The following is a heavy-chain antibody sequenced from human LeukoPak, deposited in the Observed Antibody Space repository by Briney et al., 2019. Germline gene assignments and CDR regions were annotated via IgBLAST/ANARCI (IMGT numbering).Heavy chain of an antibody. CDR1: GFTVSSNY. CDR3: ATSDDFWSGYYNFRFDY. J-gene: IGHJ4*02. CDR2: IYSGGST. V-gene: IGHV3-66*01. D-gene: IGHD3-3*01. Sequence: GGSLRLSCAASGFTVSSNYMSWVRQAPGKGLEWVSVIYSGGSTYYADSVKGRFTISRDNSKNTLYLQMNSLRAEDTAVYYCATSDDFWSGYYNFRFDYWGQGTLVTVSS.